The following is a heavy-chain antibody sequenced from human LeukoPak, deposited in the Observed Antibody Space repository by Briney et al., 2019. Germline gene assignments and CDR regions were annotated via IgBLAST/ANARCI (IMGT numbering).Heavy chain of an antibody. V-gene: IGHV4-59*12. CDR3: ARATGWGSYGGSPPMYYFDY. CDR1: GGSISSYY. D-gene: IGHD2-15*01. Sequence: SETLSLTSTVSGGSISSYYWSWIRQPLGKGLGWFGYIYYSGSTTYNPSLKSRVTISVDTTKNQFSLMLRSVTAADTAVFYCARATGWGSYGGSPPMYYFDYWGQGTLVAVTS. CDR2: IYYSGST. J-gene: IGHJ4*02.